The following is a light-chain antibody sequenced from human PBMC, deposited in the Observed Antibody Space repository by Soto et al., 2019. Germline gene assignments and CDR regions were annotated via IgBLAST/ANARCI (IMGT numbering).Light chain of an antibody. CDR3: QQYGGSPYT. Sequence: EIVLTQSPGTLSLSPGERATLSCRASQTINSGLAWYQRKRGQAPRLLIYGVSVRAIGIPDRFGGSGSGTDFTLTISRLEPEDFAVYFCQQYGGSPYTFGQGTKVEIK. J-gene: IGKJ2*01. CDR2: GVS. CDR1: QTINSG. V-gene: IGKV3-20*01.